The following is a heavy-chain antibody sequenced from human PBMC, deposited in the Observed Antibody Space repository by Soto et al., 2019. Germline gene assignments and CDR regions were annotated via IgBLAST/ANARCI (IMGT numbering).Heavy chain of an antibody. J-gene: IGHJ4*02. Sequence: AETLSLTCTVSGGSISSSSYCWGWIRQPPGKGLGWIGSIYYSGSTYYNPSLKSRVTISVDTSKDQFSLKLSSVTAADTAVYYCARLGTPSPDYWGQGTLVTVSS. V-gene: IGHV4-39*01. D-gene: IGHD7-27*01. CDR3: ARLGTPSPDY. CDR1: GGSISSSSYC. CDR2: IYYSGST.